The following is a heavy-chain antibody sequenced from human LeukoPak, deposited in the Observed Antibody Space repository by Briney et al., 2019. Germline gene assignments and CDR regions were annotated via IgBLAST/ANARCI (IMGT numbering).Heavy chain of an antibody. CDR2: INSDGSST. J-gene: IGHJ5*02. Sequence: GGSLRLSCAASGFTFSSYWMHWVRQAPGKGLVWVSRINSDGSSTSYADSVKGRFTISRDNAKNTLYLQMNSLTAEDTAVHYCVRAYHPGGWFDPWGQGTLVTVSS. CDR1: GFTFSSYW. D-gene: IGHD2-21*01. CDR3: VRAYHPGGWFDP. V-gene: IGHV3-74*01.